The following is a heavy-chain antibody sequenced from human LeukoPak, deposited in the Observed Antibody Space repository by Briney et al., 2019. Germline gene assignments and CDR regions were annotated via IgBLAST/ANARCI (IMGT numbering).Heavy chain of an antibody. J-gene: IGHJ4*02. CDR3: ARVLRGTEYYLDN. D-gene: IGHD3-16*01. CDR1: GGSTSSGAYY. CDR2: IYYSGTT. Sequence: KPSETLSLTCTVSGGSTSSGAYYWSWIRQHPGKGLEWIGYIYYSGTTHYNPSLKSRVTMSVDTSKNQFSLKLSSVTAADTAVYYCARVLRGTEYYLDNWGQGTLVTVSS. V-gene: IGHV4-31*03.